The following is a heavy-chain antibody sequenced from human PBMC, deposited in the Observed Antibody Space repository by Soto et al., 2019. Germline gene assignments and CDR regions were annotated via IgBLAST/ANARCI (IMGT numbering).Heavy chain of an antibody. Sequence: PEETLSLTCTVSGASISSSSYYWGWIRQPPGKGLEWIESISYTGSTYYNPSLRSRVTTSVDTSKNQFFLKLSSVTATDTAVYYCARQGFGPLHGLVDVWGQGTTVTVSS. CDR2: ISYTGST. J-gene: IGHJ6*02. CDR1: GASISSSSYY. D-gene: IGHD3-10*01. V-gene: IGHV4-39*01. CDR3: ARQGFGPLHGLVDV.